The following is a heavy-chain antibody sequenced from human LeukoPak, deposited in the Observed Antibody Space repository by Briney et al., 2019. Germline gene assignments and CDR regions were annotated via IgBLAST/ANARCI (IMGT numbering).Heavy chain of an antibody. CDR3: ARSYPRGYSGYDWGRLDY. CDR1: GFTFSSYA. CDR2: ISYDGSNK. J-gene: IGHJ4*02. V-gene: IGHV3-30-3*01. D-gene: IGHD5-12*01. Sequence: GRSLRLSCAASGFTFSSYAMHWVRQAPGKGLGWVAVISYDGSNKYYADSVKGRFTISRDNSKNTLYLQMNSLRAEDTAVYYCARSYPRGYSGYDWGRLDYWGQGTLVTVSS.